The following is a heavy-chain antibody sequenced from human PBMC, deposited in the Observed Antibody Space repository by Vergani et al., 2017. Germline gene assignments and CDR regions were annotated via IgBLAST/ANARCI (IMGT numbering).Heavy chain of an antibody. CDR2: INPSGGST. J-gene: IGHJ3*02. D-gene: IGHD3-10*01. V-gene: IGHV1-46*01. Sequence: QVQLVQSGAEVKKPGASVKVSCKASGYTFTSYYMHWVRQAPGQGLEWMGIINPSGGSTSYAQKFQGRVTMTRDTSTSTVYMELSSLRSEDTAVYYCAREGYGSGRATPGAFDIWGQGTMVTVSS. CDR3: AREGYGSGRATPGAFDI. CDR1: GYTFTSYY.